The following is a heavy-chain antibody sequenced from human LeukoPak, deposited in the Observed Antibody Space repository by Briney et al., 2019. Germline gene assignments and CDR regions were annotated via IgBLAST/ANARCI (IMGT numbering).Heavy chain of an antibody. J-gene: IGHJ4*02. CDR1: GYSFTSYW. D-gene: IGHD5-24*01. Sequence: GESLKISCKGSGYSFTSYWIGWVRQMPGKGLEWMGIIYPGDSETRDNPSFQGQVTISADKSTSTAYLQWSSLKASDTAMYYCASRDGYNAYFDYWGQGTLVTVSS. V-gene: IGHV5-51*01. CDR2: IYPGDSET. CDR3: ASRDGYNAYFDY.